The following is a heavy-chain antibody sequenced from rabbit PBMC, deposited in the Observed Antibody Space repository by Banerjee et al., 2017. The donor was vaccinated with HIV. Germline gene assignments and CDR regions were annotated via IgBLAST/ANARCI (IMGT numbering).Heavy chain of an antibody. V-gene: IGHV1S45*01. Sequence: QEKLVESGGGLVQPEGSLTLTCTASEFSFSSSYYMCWVRQAPGKGLEWIGCINTGSGSTYYASWAKGRFTISKTSSTTVTLQMTSLTAADTATYFCARDAGDAGYGYATYYFNLWGPGTLVTVS. CDR3: ARDAGDAGYGYATYYFNL. CDR1: EFSFSSSYY. CDR2: INTGSGST. J-gene: IGHJ4*01. D-gene: IGHD6-1*01.